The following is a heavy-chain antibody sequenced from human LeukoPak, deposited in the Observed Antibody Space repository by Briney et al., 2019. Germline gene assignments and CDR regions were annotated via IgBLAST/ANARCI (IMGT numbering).Heavy chain of an antibody. CDR1: GYTFSSYD. CDR2: MNPNSGNT. Sequence: ASVKVSRKASGYTFSSYDINWVRQATGQGLEWMGWMNPNSGNTGYAQKFQGRVTMTRNTSISTAYMELSSLRSEDTAVYYCARFGAYYYGSGRPYGMDVWGQGTTVTVSS. J-gene: IGHJ6*02. CDR3: ARFGAYYYGSGRPYGMDV. V-gene: IGHV1-8*01. D-gene: IGHD3-10*01.